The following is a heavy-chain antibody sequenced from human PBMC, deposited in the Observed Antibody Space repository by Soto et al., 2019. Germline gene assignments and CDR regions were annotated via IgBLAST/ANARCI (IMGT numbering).Heavy chain of an antibody. CDR3: ARARIEYSSSPLKKGPFDY. CDR1: GGTFSSYA. CDR2: IIPIFGTA. J-gene: IGHJ4*02. Sequence: QVQLVQSGAEVKKPGSSVKVSCKASGGTFSSYAISWVRQAPGQGLEWMGGIIPIFGTANYAQKFQGRVTITADESTSTASMELSSLRSEDTAVYYGARARIEYSSSPLKKGPFDYWGQGTLVTVSS. D-gene: IGHD6-6*01. V-gene: IGHV1-69*01.